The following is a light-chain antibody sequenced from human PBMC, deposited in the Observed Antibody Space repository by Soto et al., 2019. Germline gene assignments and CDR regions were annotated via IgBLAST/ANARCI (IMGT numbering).Light chain of an antibody. CDR2: EVT. J-gene: IGLJ1*01. CDR3: SSYTSDSNPYV. Sequence: QSALTQPASVSGSPGQLITISCTGGSGDVGGYNYVSWYQHHPGKAPKLMIYEVTNRPSGVSNRFSGSKSGNTASLTISGLQAEDEADYYCSSYTSDSNPYVFGTGTKVTVL. CDR1: SGDVGGYNY. V-gene: IGLV2-14*01.